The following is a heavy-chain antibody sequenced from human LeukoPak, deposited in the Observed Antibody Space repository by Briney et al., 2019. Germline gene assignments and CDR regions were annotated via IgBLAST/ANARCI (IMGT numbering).Heavy chain of an antibody. J-gene: IGHJ5*02. Sequence: SETLSLTCAVYGGSSSGYYWSWIRQPPGKGLEWIGEINHSGSTNYNPSLKSRVTISVDTSKNQFSLKLSSVTAADTAVYYCARGMRWFDPWGQGTLVTVSS. CDR2: INHSGST. V-gene: IGHV4-34*01. CDR3: ARGMRWFDP. CDR1: GGSSSGYY.